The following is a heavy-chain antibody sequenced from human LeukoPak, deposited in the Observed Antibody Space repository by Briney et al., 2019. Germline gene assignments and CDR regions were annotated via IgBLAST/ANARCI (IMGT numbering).Heavy chain of an antibody. Sequence: TSETLSLTCTVSGGSISSSSYYWGWIRQPPGKGLEWIGSIYYSGSTYYNPSLKSRVTISVDTSKNQFSLKLSSVTAADTAVYYCARRKGYYGSGSYYNRYYFDYWGQGTLVTVSS. CDR3: ARRKGYYGSGSYYNRYYFDY. D-gene: IGHD3-10*01. CDR1: GGSISSSSYY. J-gene: IGHJ4*02. V-gene: IGHV4-39*01. CDR2: IYYSGST.